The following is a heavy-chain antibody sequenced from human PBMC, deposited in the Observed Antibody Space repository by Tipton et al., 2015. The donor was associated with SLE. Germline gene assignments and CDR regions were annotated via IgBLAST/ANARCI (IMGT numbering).Heavy chain of an antibody. Sequence: TLSLTCAVYGGSFSGYYWSWIRQPPGKGLEWIGEINHSGSTNYNPSLKSRVTISVDTSKNQFSLKLSSVTAADTALYYCASGFSGGSFDYWGQGTLVTVSS. CDR3: ASGFSGGSFDY. D-gene: IGHD3-10*01. CDR2: INHSGST. CDR1: GGSFSGYY. V-gene: IGHV4-34*01. J-gene: IGHJ4*02.